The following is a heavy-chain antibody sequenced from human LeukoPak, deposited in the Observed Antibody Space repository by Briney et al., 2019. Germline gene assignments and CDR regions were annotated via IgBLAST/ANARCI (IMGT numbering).Heavy chain of an antibody. Sequence: PGGSLRISCAASGFAFRSYWMHWVRQAPGRGLVWVSRINIEGSSTSYADSVRGRFTISRENAKNTLFLQKNSLRAEDTAVYYCVRVTAQLAFDYWGQGTLVTVSS. CDR2: INIEGSST. CDR3: VRVTAQLAFDY. CDR1: GFAFRSYW. D-gene: IGHD6-13*01. V-gene: IGHV3-74*01. J-gene: IGHJ4*02.